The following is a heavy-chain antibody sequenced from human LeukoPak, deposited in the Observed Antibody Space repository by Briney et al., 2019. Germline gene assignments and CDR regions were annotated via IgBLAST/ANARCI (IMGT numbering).Heavy chain of an antibody. CDR2: LFQSGNT. V-gene: IGHV4-39*01. Sequence: SETLSLTCTVSGDSISNGFYYWAWIRQPPEKGLEWIGSLFQSGNTYYNPSLQSRVSISVDTSKNQFSLKLTSVTAADTAVYYCARTRHITVAGHFDYWGRGTLVTVSS. D-gene: IGHD6-19*01. J-gene: IGHJ4*02. CDR3: ARTRHITVAGHFDY. CDR1: GDSISNGFYY.